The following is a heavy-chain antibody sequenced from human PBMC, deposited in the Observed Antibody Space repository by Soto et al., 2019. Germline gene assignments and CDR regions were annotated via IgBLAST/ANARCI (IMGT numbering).Heavy chain of an antibody. CDR1: GFTFSSYA. CDR2: ISSNGGST. CDR3: ARAAEGGYGFGY. V-gene: IGHV3-64*01. D-gene: IGHD5-12*01. Sequence: EVQLVESGGGLVQPGGSLRLSCAASGFTFSSYAMHWVRQAPGKGLEYVSVISSNGGSTYYANSVKGRFTISRDNSKNTLYLQMGSLRAEDMAVYYCARAAEGGYGFGYWGQGTLVTVSS. J-gene: IGHJ4*02.